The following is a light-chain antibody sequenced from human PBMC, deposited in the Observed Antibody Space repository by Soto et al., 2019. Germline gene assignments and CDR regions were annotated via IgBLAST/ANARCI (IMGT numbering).Light chain of an antibody. CDR2: DAS. J-gene: IGKJ1*01. CDR1: QSISSW. V-gene: IGKV1-5*01. CDR3: QQYNYYSRT. Sequence: DIQMTQSPSTLSASVGDRVTITCRASQSISSWLAWYQQKPGKAPKLLIYDASTLEGGVPPRFSGSGSGTEFPLTISSLQPDDFATYYCQQYNYYSRTFGQGTKVEIK.